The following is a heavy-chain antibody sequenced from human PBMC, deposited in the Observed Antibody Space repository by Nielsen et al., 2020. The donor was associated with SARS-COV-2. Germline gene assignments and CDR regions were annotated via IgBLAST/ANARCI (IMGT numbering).Heavy chain of an antibody. CDR3: ARVGTVGYYYMDV. CDR1: GESLSRNY. J-gene: IGHJ6*03. Sequence: SETLSLTCGVFGESLSRNYWNWIRQPPGKGLEWIGEITHSGSTNYNPSLESRVTISVDTSKNQFSLKLSSVTAADTAVYYCARVGTVGYYYMDVWGKGTTVTVSS. V-gene: IGHV4-34*01. CDR2: ITHSGST. D-gene: IGHD1-26*01.